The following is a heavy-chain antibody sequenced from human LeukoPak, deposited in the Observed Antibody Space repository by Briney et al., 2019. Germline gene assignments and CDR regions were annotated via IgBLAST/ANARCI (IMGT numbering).Heavy chain of an antibody. CDR1: GASINSYYWS. D-gene: IGHD3-22*01. CDR2: IYWDDDK. Sequence: TLSLTCTVSGASINSYYWSWIRQPPGKALEWLALIYWDDDKRYSPSLKSRLTTTKDTSKNQVVLTMTNMDPVDTATYYCAHITFQYYYDSSGYQVGFDYWGQGTLVTVSS. J-gene: IGHJ4*02. CDR3: AHITFQYYYDSSGYQVGFDY. V-gene: IGHV2-5*08.